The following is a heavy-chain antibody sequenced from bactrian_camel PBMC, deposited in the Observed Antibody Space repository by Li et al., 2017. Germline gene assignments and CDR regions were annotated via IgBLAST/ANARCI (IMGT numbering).Heavy chain of an antibody. D-gene: IGHD1*01. J-gene: IGHJ4*01. Sequence: VQLVESGGGSVQAGGSLRLSCVASEYRGCTGWLRQVPGKEREGVATVDSLGIPTYADSVKGRFTLSRDKAKNTLYLQMNSLKPEDTAMYYCAADARQYAGSWRSLVADSFDHWGQGTQVTVS. CDR1: EYRGC. CDR3: AADARQYAGSWRSLVADSFDH. CDR2: VDSLGIP. V-gene: IGHV3S53*01.